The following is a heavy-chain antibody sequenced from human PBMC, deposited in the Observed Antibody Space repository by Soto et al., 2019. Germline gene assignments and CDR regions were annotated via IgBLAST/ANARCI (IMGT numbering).Heavy chain of an antibody. CDR3: ARIRTYDTSGYYSSFYFDN. J-gene: IGHJ4*02. Sequence: QLQLQESGSGLVKPSQTLSLTCTVSRGSISTSGYSWGWIRPPPGKGLEWIGYIYHSGSAYYNPSLKSRVTISVDRSKNQFSLRLSSVTAADTAVYYCARIRTYDTSGYYSSFYFDNWGQGTLVTVSS. V-gene: IGHV4-30-2*01. CDR1: RGSISTSGYS. D-gene: IGHD3-22*01. CDR2: IYHSGSA.